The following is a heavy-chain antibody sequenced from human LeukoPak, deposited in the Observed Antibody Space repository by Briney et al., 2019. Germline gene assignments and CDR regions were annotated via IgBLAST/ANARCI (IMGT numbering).Heavy chain of an antibody. CDR2: IYYSGST. CDR3: ARQSGGWYRGPFDY. CDR1: GGSISSYY. V-gene: IGHV4-59*01. Sequence: SETLSLTCTVSGGSISSYYWSWIRQPPGKGLEWVGSIYYSGSTNYNPSLKSRVTISVYTAKTQFSLKLSSVTAADTAVYYCARQSGGWYRGPFDYWGQGTLVTVSS. J-gene: IGHJ4*02. D-gene: IGHD6-19*01.